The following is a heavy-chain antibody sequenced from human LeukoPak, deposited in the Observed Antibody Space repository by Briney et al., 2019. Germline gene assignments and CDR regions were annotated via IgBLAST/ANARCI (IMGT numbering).Heavy chain of an antibody. J-gene: IGHJ3*02. CDR3: AREGVQLWLRGAFDI. CDR2: IYSGGST. D-gene: IGHD5-18*01. CDR1: GFTVSSSY. V-gene: IGHV3-53*01. Sequence: GGSLRLSCAASGFTVSSSYMSWVRQAPGKGLEWVSVIYSGGSTYYADSVKGRFTISRDNSKNTLYLQMNSLRAEDTAVYYCAREGVQLWLRGAFDIWGQGTMVTVSS.